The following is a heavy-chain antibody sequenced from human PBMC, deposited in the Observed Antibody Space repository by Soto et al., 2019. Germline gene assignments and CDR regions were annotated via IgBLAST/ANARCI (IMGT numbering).Heavy chain of an antibody. J-gene: IGHJ3*02. D-gene: IGHD1-20*01. V-gene: IGHV3-15*07. CDR2: IKSKTDGGTT. CDR1: GFTFSNAW. Sequence: GGSLRLSCAASGFTFSNAWMNWVRQAPGKGLEWVGRIKSKTDGGTTDYAAPVKGRFTISRDDSKNTLYLQMNSLKTEDTAVYYCTTDITGIPYDAFDIWGQGTMVTVSS. CDR3: TTDITGIPYDAFDI.